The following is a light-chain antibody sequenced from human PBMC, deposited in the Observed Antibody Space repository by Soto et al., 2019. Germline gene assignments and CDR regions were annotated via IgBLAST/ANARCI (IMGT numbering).Light chain of an antibody. J-gene: IGLJ1*01. CDR1: SSDVGGYNY. CDR3: SSYTSDSTYV. CDR2: DVS. V-gene: IGLV2-14*01. Sequence: QSALTQPASVSGSPGHSSTIFCTGTSSDVGGYNYVSWYQEHPGKAPKLMIYDVSNRPSGVSNRFSGSKSGNTASLAISGLQAEDEADYYCSSYTSDSTYVFGTGTKVTVL.